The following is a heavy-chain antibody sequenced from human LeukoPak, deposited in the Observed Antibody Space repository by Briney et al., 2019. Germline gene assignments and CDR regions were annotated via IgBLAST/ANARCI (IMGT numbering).Heavy chain of an antibody. Sequence: SQTLSLTCTVSGGSISSGGYYWSWLRQHPGKGREWIGYIYYSGSTYYTPSLKSRVTISVDTSKNQFSLKLSSVTAADTAVYYCARVSGFWSGYYYYYYYMDVWGKGTTVTVSS. CDR3: ARVSGFWSGYYYYYYYMDV. D-gene: IGHD3-3*01. CDR2: IYYSGST. CDR1: GGSISSGGYY. J-gene: IGHJ6*03. V-gene: IGHV4-31*03.